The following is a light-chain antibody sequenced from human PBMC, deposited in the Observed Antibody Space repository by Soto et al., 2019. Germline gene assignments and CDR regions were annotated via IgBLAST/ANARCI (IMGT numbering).Light chain of an antibody. CDR3: QQYNSYWYT. CDR1: QSISTW. J-gene: IGKJ2*01. CDR2: DAS. Sequence: DIQMTQSPSTLSASVGDRVIITCRASQSISTWLAWYQQKPGKAPNLLIYDASNLQSGVPLRFSGSGSGTEFTLTISSLQPDDFATYYCQQYNSYWYTFGQGTRLEIK. V-gene: IGKV1-5*01.